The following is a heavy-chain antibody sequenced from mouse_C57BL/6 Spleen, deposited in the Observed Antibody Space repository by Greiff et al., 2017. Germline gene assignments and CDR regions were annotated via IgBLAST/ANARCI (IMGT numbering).Heavy chain of an antibody. Sequence: EVQVVESGPELVKPGASVKMSCKASGYTFTDYNMHWVKQSHGKSLEWIGYINPNNGGTSYNQKFKGKATLTVNKSSSTAYMELRSLTSEDSAVYYCASRGNFYFDYWGQGTTLTVSS. D-gene: IGHD2-1*01. J-gene: IGHJ2*01. CDR2: INPNNGGT. CDR1: GYTFTDYN. CDR3: ASRGNFYFDY. V-gene: IGHV1-22*01.